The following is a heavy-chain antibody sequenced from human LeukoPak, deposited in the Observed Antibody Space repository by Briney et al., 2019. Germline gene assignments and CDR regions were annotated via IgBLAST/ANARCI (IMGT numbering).Heavy chain of an antibody. V-gene: IGHV3-23*01. Sequence: GGSLRLSCAASGFTFSSYAMSWVRQAPGKGLEWVSAISGSGGSTYYADSVKGRFTISRDNSKNTLYLQMNSLRAEDTAVYYCAKDGRYCSSTSCYSSWGQGTLVTVSS. CDR1: GFTFSSYA. CDR3: AKDGRYCSSTSCYSS. J-gene: IGHJ4*02. CDR2: ISGSGGST. D-gene: IGHD2-2*01.